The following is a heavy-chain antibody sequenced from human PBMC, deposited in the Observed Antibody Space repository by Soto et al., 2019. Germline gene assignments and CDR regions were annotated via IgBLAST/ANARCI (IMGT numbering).Heavy chain of an antibody. Sequence: SETLSLTCAVYGGSFSGYYWSWIRQPPGKGLEWIGEINHSGSTNYNPSLKSRVTISVDTYKNQFSLKLSSVTAADTAVYYCARAAAPNLSYFDYWGQGNLVTVSS. CDR1: GGSFSGYY. V-gene: IGHV4-34*01. CDR2: INHSGST. CDR3: ARAAAPNLSYFDY. D-gene: IGHD6-6*01. J-gene: IGHJ4*02.